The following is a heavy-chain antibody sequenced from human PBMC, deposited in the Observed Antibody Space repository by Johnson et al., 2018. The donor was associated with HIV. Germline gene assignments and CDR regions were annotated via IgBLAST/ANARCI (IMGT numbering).Heavy chain of an antibody. J-gene: IGHJ3*02. V-gene: IGHV3-15*01. CDR2: IKSKSDGGTT. CDR1: GFSFIDGW. D-gene: IGHD1-1*01. Sequence: VQLVESGGGLVQPGGSLRLSCAASGFSFIDGWMIWVRQAPGKGLEWVGRIKSKSDGGTTNYAAPVTGRFTMSRDDSKNTLYLQMNSLKTEDTGVYYCTTDRRHVEGIWGQGTMVTVSS. CDR3: TTDRRHVEGI.